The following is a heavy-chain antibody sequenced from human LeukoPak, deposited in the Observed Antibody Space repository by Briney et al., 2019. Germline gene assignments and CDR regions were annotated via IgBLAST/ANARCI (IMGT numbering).Heavy chain of an antibody. Sequence: GGSLRLSCAASGFTFSSYSINWVRQAPGKGLEWVSCISSTSSFIYYADSVKGRFTISRDNAKNSLYLQMNSLRAEDTAVYYCARVEGGRCSSTSCHNLDYWGQGTLVTVSS. D-gene: IGHD2-2*02. V-gene: IGHV3-21*01. CDR2: ISSTSSFI. CDR3: ARVEGGRCSSTSCHNLDY. CDR1: GFTFSSYS. J-gene: IGHJ4*02.